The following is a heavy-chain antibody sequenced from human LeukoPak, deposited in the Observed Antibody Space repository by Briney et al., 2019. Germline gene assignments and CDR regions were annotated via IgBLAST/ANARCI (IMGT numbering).Heavy chain of an antibody. Sequence: SETLSLTCTVSGGSISSYYWSWIRQPPGKGPEWIGYIYYSGSTNYNPSLKSRVTISVDTSKNQFSLKLSSVTAADTAVYYCARSRYCSSTSCYRGIMDVWGKGTTVTVSS. CDR3: ARSRYCSSTSCYRGIMDV. CDR2: IYYSGST. J-gene: IGHJ6*04. CDR1: GGSISSYY. D-gene: IGHD2-2*01. V-gene: IGHV4-59*01.